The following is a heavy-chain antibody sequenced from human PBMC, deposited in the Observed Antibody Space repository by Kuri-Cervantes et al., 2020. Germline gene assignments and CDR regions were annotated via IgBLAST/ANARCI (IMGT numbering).Heavy chain of an antibody. V-gene: IGHV1-45*02. CDR3: ASSPTFGVVTNADLYYFDY. D-gene: IGHD3-3*01. CDR2: ITPFNGNT. Sequence: SVKVSCKASGYTFTYRYLHWVRQAPGQALEWMGWITPFNGNTNYAQKFQDRVTITRDRSMSTAYMELSSLRSEDTAVYYCASSPTFGVVTNADLYYFDYWGQGTLVTVSS. J-gene: IGHJ4*02. CDR1: GYTFTYRY.